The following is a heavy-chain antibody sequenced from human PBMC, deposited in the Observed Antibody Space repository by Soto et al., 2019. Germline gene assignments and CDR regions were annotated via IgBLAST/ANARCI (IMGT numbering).Heavy chain of an antibody. CDR3: ACRPKRGRYSWCFDY. CDR1: GGSITSNAYY. D-gene: IGHD1-26*01. V-gene: IGHV4-39*01. Sequence: SETLSLTCTVSGGSITSNAYYWGWIRQPPGKGLEWLGYIYYSGSASYNPSLKSRVTMSVDTSKNQFSLKLSSVTAADTAVYYCACRPKRGRYSWCFDYWGQGSLVPVSS. CDR2: IYYSGSA. J-gene: IGHJ4*02.